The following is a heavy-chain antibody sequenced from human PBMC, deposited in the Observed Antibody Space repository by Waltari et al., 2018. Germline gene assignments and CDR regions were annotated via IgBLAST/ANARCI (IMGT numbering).Heavy chain of an antibody. CDR2: IKPNRGDT. D-gene: IGHD3-3*01. J-gene: IGHJ4*02. CDR3: ARSGGGTTTFGVAE. CDR1: GYTFTDFF. V-gene: IGHV1-2*06. Sequence: QVQLVQSGAEVKKSGASVKVSCKASGYTFTDFFIHWVRQAPGQGLEWMGQIKPNRGDTSYAQRLQGRVTMTGDTSITTAYMELTGLRSDDTAIYYCARSGGGTTTFGVAEWGQGSLVTVSS.